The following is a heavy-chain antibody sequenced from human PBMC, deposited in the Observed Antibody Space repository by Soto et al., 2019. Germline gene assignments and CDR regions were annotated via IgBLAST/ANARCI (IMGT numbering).Heavy chain of an antibody. Sequence: QVQLVQSGTVVQRRGSSVKVSCQASGGSFSSHGMAWVRQAPGQGLEWMGGIIPTFGTATYAPKFQSRVTITADKSTNTAYMELSSLRSEDTAVYYCASERSAQYFDFWGQGTLITVSS. CDR3: ASERSAQYFDF. J-gene: IGHJ4*02. V-gene: IGHV1-69*06. CDR2: IIPTFGTA. D-gene: IGHD1-26*01. CDR1: GGSFSSHG.